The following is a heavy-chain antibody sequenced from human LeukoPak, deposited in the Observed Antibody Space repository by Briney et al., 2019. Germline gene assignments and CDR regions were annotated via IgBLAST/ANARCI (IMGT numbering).Heavy chain of an antibody. CDR1: GDSISSNLVT. J-gene: IGHJ4*02. D-gene: IGHD1-26*01. CDR3: ARAQSGAYNY. V-gene: IGHV6-1*01. CDR2: TYYRSKWSN. Sequence: SQTLSLTCSISGDSISSNLVTWNWIRQSPSRGLEWLGRTYYRSKWSNDYADSVKSRITINPDTSKNLFSLQLNSVTPGDTAVYFCARAQSGAYNYWGQGTLVTVSS.